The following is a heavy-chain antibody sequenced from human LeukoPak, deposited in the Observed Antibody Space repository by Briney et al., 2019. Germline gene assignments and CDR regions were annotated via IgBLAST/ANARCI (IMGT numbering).Heavy chain of an antibody. Sequence: ASVKVSCKASGYTFTSCGISWVRQAPGQGLEWMGWISVYNGNTNYAQKLQGRVTMTTDTSTSTAYMELRSLRSDDTAVYYCARGSSSIYYYYMDVWGKGTTVTVSS. D-gene: IGHD2-2*01. CDR3: ARGSSSIYYYYMDV. CDR1: GYTFTSCG. CDR2: ISVYNGNT. V-gene: IGHV1-18*01. J-gene: IGHJ6*03.